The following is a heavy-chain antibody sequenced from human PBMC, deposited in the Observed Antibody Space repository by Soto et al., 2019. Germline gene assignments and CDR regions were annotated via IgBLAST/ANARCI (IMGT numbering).Heavy chain of an antibody. Sequence: ASVKVSCKASGYTFTSYGISWVRQAPGQGLEWMGWISAYNGNTNYAQKLQGRVTMTTDTSTSTAYMELRSLRSDDTAVYYCARDSPWSREDYYYYYMDVWAKGNTVTVSS. CDR3: ARDSPWSREDYYYYYMDV. CDR2: ISAYNGNT. D-gene: IGHD2-8*02. CDR1: GYTFTSYG. J-gene: IGHJ6*03. V-gene: IGHV1-18*01.